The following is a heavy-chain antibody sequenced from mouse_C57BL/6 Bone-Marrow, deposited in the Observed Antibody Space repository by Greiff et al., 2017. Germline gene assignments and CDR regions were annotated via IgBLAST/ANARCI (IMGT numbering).Heavy chain of an antibody. CDR1: GYTFTSYW. Sequence: VQLQQPGAELVMPGASVKLSCKASGYTFTSYWMHWVQQRPGQGLEWIGEIDPSDSYTNYNQKFKGKSTLTVDKSSSTAYMQLSILTSEDSAVYYCARFHYDYDGYYAMDYWGQGTSVTVSS. V-gene: IGHV1-69*01. CDR3: ARFHYDYDGYYAMDY. D-gene: IGHD2-4*01. CDR2: IDPSDSYT. J-gene: IGHJ4*01.